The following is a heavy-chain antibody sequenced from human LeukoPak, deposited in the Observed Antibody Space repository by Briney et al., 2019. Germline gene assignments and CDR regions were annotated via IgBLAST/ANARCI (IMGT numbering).Heavy chain of an antibody. CDR2: IIPIFGTA. V-gene: IGHV1-69*13. Sequence: GASVKVSCKASGYTLSSYGVSWVRQAPGQGLEWMGGIIPIFGTANYAQKFQGRVTITADESTSTAYMELSSLRSEDTAVYYCARDRRDYYDSSGYHDYWGQGTLVTVSS. J-gene: IGHJ4*02. D-gene: IGHD3-22*01. CDR3: ARDRRDYYDSSGYHDY. CDR1: GYTLSSYG.